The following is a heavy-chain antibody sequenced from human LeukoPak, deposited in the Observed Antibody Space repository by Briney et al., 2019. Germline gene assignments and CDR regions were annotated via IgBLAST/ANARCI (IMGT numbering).Heavy chain of an antibody. D-gene: IGHD1-26*01. V-gene: IGHV3-66*01. J-gene: IGHJ4*02. Sequence: GGSLSLSCAASGFTFSDYYMNWIRQAPGKGLEWVSVIYSGGSTYYADSVKGRFTISRDNSKNTLYLQMNSLRAEDTAVYYCARDGDSGRSGSYFDYWGQGTLVTVPS. CDR2: IYSGGST. CDR3: ARDGDSGRSGSYFDY. CDR1: GFTFSDYY.